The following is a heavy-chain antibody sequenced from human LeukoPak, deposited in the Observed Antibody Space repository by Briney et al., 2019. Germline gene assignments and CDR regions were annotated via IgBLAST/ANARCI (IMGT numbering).Heavy chain of an antibody. Sequence: QSGGSLRLSCAASGFTFSSYGMHWVRQAPGKGLEWVAVIWYDGSNKYYADSVKGRFTISRDNSKNTLYLHMNILRAGDTAVYYCAKLVDFDFLTRSYKYYFDYWGQGTLVTVSS. CDR3: AKLVDFDFLTRSYKYYFDY. J-gene: IGHJ4*02. D-gene: IGHD3-9*01. V-gene: IGHV3-33*06. CDR2: IWYDGSNK. CDR1: GFTFSSYG.